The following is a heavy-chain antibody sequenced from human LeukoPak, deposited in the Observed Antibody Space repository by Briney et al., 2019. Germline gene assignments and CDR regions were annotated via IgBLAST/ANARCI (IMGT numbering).Heavy chain of an antibody. V-gene: IGHV3-48*01. CDR3: AARSSRDDSSGHALDP. CDR1: GGSISSSS. Sequence: ETLSLTCTVSGGSISSSSYYWGWIRQPPGKGLEWVSYISSSSSTIYYADSVKGRFTISRDNAKNSLYLQMNSLRAEDTAVYYCAARSSRDDSSGHALDPWGQGTLVTVSS. CDR2: ISSSSSTI. J-gene: IGHJ5*02. D-gene: IGHD3-22*01.